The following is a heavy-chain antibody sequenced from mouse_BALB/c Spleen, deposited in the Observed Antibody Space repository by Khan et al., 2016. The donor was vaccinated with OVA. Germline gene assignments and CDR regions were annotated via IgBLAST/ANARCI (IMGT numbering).Heavy chain of an antibody. CDR2: IIYTVYT. CDR1: GDSITSGY. CDR3: ARSTYRYAFVY. Sequence: EVKLEESGPSLVKPSQTLSLTCSVTGDSITSGYWNWIRKFPGSKLEYMGYIIYTVYTSYNPSLKSRISITRHTSKNQYYLQLNSVTDEDTATYYCARSTYRYAFVYWGQGTLVTVSA. D-gene: IGHD2-14*01. J-gene: IGHJ3*01. V-gene: IGHV3-8*02.